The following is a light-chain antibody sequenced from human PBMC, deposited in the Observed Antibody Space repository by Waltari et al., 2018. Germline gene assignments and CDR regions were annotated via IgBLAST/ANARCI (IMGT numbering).Light chain of an antibody. CDR1: RSNIGSNT. J-gene: IGLJ3*02. V-gene: IGLV1-44*01. CDR2: SNN. CDR3: AAWDDSLNGRV. Sequence: QSVLTQPPSACGTPGQRVTIPCSGSRSNIGSNTVNWYQQLPRTAPKLLIYSNNQRPSGVPDRFSGSKSGTSASLAISGLQSEDEADYYCAAWDDSLNGRVFGGGTKLTVL.